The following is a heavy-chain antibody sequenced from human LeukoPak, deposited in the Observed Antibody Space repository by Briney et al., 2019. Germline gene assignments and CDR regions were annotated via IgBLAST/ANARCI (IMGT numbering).Heavy chain of an antibody. D-gene: IGHD6-19*01. CDR1: GFTFSSYE. Sequence: GGSLRLSCAASGFTFSSYEMNWVRQAPGKGLEWVSYISSSGSTIYYADSVKGRFTISRDNAKNSLYLQMNSLRAEDTAVYYCARGPPRGSGWYFYSFYYMDVWGKGTTVTVSS. CDR3: ARGPPRGSGWYFYSFYYMDV. CDR2: ISSSGSTI. J-gene: IGHJ6*03. V-gene: IGHV3-48*03.